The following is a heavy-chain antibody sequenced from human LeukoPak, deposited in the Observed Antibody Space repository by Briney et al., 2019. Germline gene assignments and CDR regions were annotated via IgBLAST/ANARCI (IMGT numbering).Heavy chain of an antibody. Sequence: SETLSLTCTVSGASLRSSSDYWGWIRQPPGKGLEWIGSISYSETTHYNPSLKSRVTISVDTSKNHFSLKLSSVTAADTALYYCARHGRDRAMARRYFEYCGQGTLVTVSS. D-gene: IGHD5-18*01. J-gene: IGHJ4*02. CDR2: ISYSETT. CDR1: GASLRSSSDY. V-gene: IGHV4-39*01. CDR3: ARHGRDRAMARRYFEY.